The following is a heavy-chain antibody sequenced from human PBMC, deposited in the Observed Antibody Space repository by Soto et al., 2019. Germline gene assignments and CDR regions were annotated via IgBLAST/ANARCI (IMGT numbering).Heavy chain of an antibody. Sequence: QFQLVQSGAEVKKPWASVKVSCKASGYTFTNYGIAWVRQAPGQGLEWMGWISPYSGKTDYRQNLQGRVTMTADTSTTPAYMELRSLRSDDTAVYYCTRDRLTVTTSLIFDCWGQGTLVTVSS. J-gene: IGHJ4*02. CDR2: ISPYSGKT. CDR3: TRDRLTVTTSLIFDC. CDR1: GYTFTNYG. V-gene: IGHV1-18*01. D-gene: IGHD2-21*02.